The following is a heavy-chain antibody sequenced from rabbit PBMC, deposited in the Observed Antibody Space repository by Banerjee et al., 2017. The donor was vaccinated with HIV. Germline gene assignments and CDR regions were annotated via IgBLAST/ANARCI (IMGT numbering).Heavy chain of an antibody. CDR1: GFTLSNDYY. CDR2: IVAGSSGST. D-gene: IGHD2-1*01. CDR3: ARSYGAYGYAFNL. J-gene: IGHJ4*01. V-gene: IGHV1S45*01. Sequence: EQLVESGGGLVQPEGSLTLTCKASGFTLSNDYYMCWVRQAPGKGLEWIGCIVAGSSGSTYYASWAKGRFTISKTSSTTVTLQMTSLTAADTATYFCARSYGAYGYAFNLWGPGTLVTVS.